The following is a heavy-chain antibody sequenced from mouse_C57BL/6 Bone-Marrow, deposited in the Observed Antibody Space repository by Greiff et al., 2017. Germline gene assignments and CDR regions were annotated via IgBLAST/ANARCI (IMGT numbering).Heavy chain of an antibody. CDR1: GYTFTSYW. Sequence: QVQLQQPGAELVKPGASVKLSCKASGYTFTSYWMHWVKQRPGQGLEWIGMIHPNSGSTNYNEKFKSKATLTVDKSSSTAYMQRSSLTSEDSAVYYCANYYGSSYWFAYWGQGTLVTVSA. CDR2: IHPNSGST. J-gene: IGHJ3*01. V-gene: IGHV1-64*01. CDR3: ANYYGSSYWFAY. D-gene: IGHD1-1*01.